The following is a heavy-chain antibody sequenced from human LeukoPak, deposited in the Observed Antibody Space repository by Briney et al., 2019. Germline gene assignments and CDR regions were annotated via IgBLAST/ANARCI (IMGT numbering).Heavy chain of an antibody. J-gene: IGHJ3*02. CDR3: AKDPNGDYIGTFDI. V-gene: IGHV3-23*01. CDR1: GFTFSTYG. CDR2: ISGSGGST. D-gene: IGHD4-17*01. Sequence: GGSLRLSCAASGFTFSTYGMHWVRQAPGKGLEGVSSISGSGGSTQYAASVQGRFTISRDNSKNTLYLQMNSRRAEDTAVYYCAKDPNGDYIGTFDIWGQGTMVTVSS.